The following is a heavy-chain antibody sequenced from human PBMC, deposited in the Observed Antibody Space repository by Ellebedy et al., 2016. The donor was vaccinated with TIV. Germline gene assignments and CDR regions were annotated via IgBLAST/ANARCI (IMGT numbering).Heavy chain of an antibody. V-gene: IGHV4-38-2*02. CDR3: AVLTAAGTVHLFNP. J-gene: IGHJ5*02. Sequence: SETLSLXXTVSGYSISGGYYWGWIRQPPGKGLEWIGNLYHSGRTYYNPSLKSRITTSVDTSRNQFSLILSSVTAADTAVYYCAVLTAAGTVHLFNPWGQGTLVVVSS. CDR1: GYSISGGYY. D-gene: IGHD6-13*01. CDR2: LYHSGRT.